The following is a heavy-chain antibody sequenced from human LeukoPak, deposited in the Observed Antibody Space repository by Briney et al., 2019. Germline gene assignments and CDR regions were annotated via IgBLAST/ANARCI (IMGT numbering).Heavy chain of an antibody. Sequence: GGSLRLSCAASGFTFSSYSMNWVRQAPGKGLEWVSSISSSSSYIYYADSVKGRFTISRDNAKSSLYLQMNSLRAEDTAVYYCARDRYSSSWDLFDYWGQGTLVTVSS. V-gene: IGHV3-21*01. CDR2: ISSSSSYI. D-gene: IGHD6-13*01. CDR3: ARDRYSSSWDLFDY. CDR1: GFTFSSYS. J-gene: IGHJ4*02.